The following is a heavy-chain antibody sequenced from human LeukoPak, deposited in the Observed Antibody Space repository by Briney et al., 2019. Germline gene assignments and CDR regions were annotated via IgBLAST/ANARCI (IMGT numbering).Heavy chain of an antibody. V-gene: IGHV1-18*04. D-gene: IGHD6-13*01. CDR3: ARAESSSWYFWFDP. Sequence: ASVKVSCKASGYTFTSYGISWVRQAPGQGLVWMGWISAYNGNTNYAQKLQGRVTMTTDTSTSTAYMELRSLRSDDTAVYYCARAESSSWYFWFDPWGRGTLVTVSS. CDR1: GYTFTSYG. CDR2: ISAYNGNT. J-gene: IGHJ5*02.